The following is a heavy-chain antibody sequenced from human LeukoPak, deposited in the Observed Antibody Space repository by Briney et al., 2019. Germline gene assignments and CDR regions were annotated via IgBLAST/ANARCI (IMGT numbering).Heavy chain of an antibody. Sequence: ASVKVSCKASGGTFSSYAISWVRQAPGQGLEWMGGIIPIFGTADYAQKFQGRVTITTDESTSTAYMELSSLRSEDTAVYYCARLLSIAATSAFDYWGQGTLVTVSS. CDR2: IIPIFGTA. CDR1: GGTFSSYA. J-gene: IGHJ4*02. V-gene: IGHV1-69*05. CDR3: ARLLSIAATSAFDY. D-gene: IGHD6-6*01.